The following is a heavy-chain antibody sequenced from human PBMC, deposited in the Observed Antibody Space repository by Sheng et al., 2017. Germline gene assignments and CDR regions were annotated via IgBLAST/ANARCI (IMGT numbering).Heavy chain of an antibody. J-gene: IGHJ5*02. D-gene: IGHD2-15*01. CDR3: ARDLGDIVHPTGWFDP. CDR1: GFTFSSYW. CDR2: IKQDGSEK. V-gene: IGHV3-7*01. Sequence: EVQLVESGGGLVQPGGSLRLSCAASGFTFSSYWMSWVRQAPGKGLEWVANIKQDGSEKYYVDSVQGRFTISRDNAKNSLYLQMNSLRAEDTAVYYCARDLGDIVHPTGWFDPWGQGTLVTVSS.